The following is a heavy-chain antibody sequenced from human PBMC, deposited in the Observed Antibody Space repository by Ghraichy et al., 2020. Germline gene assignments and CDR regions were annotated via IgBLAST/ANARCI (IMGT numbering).Heavy chain of an antibody. J-gene: IGHJ4*02. CDR3: ALEASYYDFWSGYYYC. CDR1: GFTFSSYA. CDR2: ISGSGGST. D-gene: IGHD3-3*01. Sequence: GGSLRLSCAASGFTFSSYAMSWVRQAPGKGLEWVSAISGSGGSTYYADSVKGRFTISRDNSKNTLYLQMNSLRAEDTAVYYCALEASYYDFWSGYYYCWGQGTLVTVSS. V-gene: IGHV3-23*01.